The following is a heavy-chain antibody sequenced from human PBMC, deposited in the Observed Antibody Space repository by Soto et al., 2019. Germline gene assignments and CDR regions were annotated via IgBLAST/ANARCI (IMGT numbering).Heavy chain of an antibody. D-gene: IGHD3-10*01. CDR3: ARDRITLASDAFDI. J-gene: IGHJ3*02. CDR2: IYTGGST. CDR1: GGSISSYY. V-gene: IGHV4-4*07. Sequence: PSETLSLTCTVSGGSISSYYWSWIRQPAGKGLEWIGRIYTGGSTNYNPSLKSRVTMSVDTSKNQFSLNLSSVTAAADTAVYYCARDRITLASDAFDIWGQGTMVTVSS.